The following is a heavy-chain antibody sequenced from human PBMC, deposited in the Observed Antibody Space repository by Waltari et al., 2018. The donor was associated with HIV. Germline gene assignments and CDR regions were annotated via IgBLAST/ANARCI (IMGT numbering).Heavy chain of an antibody. J-gene: IGHJ6*02. CDR1: AYHFTGYY. D-gene: IGHD3-10*01. CDR2: INPNSGGT. Sequence: QVQLVQSGAAVQTPGASVKVSCRAAAYHFTGYYMHWVRQAPGQGLEWMGWINPNSGGTNYAQKFQGRVTMTRDTSISTAYMELSRLRSDDTAVYYCARQTGVYGMDVWGQGTTVTVSS. V-gene: IGHV1-2*02. CDR3: ARQTGVYGMDV.